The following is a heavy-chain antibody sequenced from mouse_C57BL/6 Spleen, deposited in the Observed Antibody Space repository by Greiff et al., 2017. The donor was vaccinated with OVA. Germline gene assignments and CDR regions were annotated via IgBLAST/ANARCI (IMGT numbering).Heavy chain of an antibody. D-gene: IGHD1-1*01. J-gene: IGHJ1*03. CDR1: GYAFSSYW. CDR3: ARWGTTVVATNFDV. V-gene: IGHV1-80*01. Sequence: QVQLQQSGAELVKPGASVKISCKASGYAFSSYWMNWVKQRPGKGLEWIGQIYPGDGDTNYNGKFKGKATLTADKSSSTAYMQLSSLTSEDSAVYCCARWGTTVVATNFDVWGTGTTVTVSS. CDR2: IYPGDGDT.